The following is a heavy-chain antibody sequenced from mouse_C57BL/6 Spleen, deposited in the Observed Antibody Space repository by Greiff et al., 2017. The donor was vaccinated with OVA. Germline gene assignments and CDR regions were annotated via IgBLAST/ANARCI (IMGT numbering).Heavy chain of an antibody. V-gene: IGHV2-6-1*01. D-gene: IGHD1-2*01. Sequence: VKLVESGPGLVAPSQSLSITCTVSGFSLTSYGVHWVRQPPGKGLEWLVVIWSDGSTTYNSALKSRLSISKDNSKSQVFLKMNSLQTDDTAMYDCARQGRDYGFWYFDVWGTGTTVTVSS. CDR1: GFSLTSYG. CDR2: IWSDGST. J-gene: IGHJ1*03. CDR3: ARQGRDYGFWYFDV.